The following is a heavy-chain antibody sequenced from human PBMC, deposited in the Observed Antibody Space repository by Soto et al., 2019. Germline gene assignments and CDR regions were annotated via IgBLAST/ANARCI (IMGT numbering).Heavy chain of an antibody. V-gene: IGHV1-18*01. J-gene: IGHJ4*02. CDR3: ARSCSGGTCHSAY. CDR1: GYPFTSYG. CDR2: ISPYTGAT. Sequence: QVQLVQSGTEVKKPGASVRVSCKASGYPFTSYGINWVRQAPGQGLEWMGWISPYTGATHYIQSLQGRVTMTTDTSTSTAYMELRSLRSPATGFYFCARSCSGGTCHSAYWGQGTLVTVSS. D-gene: IGHD2-15*01.